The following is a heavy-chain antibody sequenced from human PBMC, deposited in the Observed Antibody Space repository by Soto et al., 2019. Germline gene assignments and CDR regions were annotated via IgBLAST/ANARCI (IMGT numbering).Heavy chain of an antibody. Sequence: ASVKVSCKASGYTFTGYYMHWVRQAPGQGLEWMGWINPNSGGTNYAQKFQGWVTMTRDTSISTAYMELSRLRSDDTAVYYCARGLKSMSPHGNCSDTSCSGYDDFDIWGQRTIVTVS. CDR1: GYTFTGYY. D-gene: IGHD2-2*01. CDR3: ARGLKSMSPHGNCSDTSCSGYDDFDI. CDR2: INPNSGGT. V-gene: IGHV1-2*04. J-gene: IGHJ3*02.